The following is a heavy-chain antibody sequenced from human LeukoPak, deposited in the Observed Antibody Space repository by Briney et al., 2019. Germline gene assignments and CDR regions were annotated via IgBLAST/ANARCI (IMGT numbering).Heavy chain of an antibody. CDR2: IKQDGSEK. Sequence: GGSLRPSRVASGFTFSRYWMNWVRQAPGKGLEWVASIKQDGSEKYYVDSVKGRFTISRENAKNSLYLQMNSLRAEDTAVYYCTAVATIYFDYWGQGTLVTVSS. J-gene: IGHJ4*02. CDR1: GFTFSRYW. V-gene: IGHV3-7*01. D-gene: IGHD6-19*01. CDR3: TAVATIYFDY.